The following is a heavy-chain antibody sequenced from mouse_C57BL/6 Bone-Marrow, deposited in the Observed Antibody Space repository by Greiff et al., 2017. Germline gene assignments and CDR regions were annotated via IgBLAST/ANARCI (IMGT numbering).Heavy chain of an antibody. V-gene: IGHV1-55*01. CDR1: GYTFTSYW. CDR3: ARPLHY. CDR2: IYPGSGST. Sequence: QVQLQQSGAELVRPGASVKLSCKASGYTFTSYWITWVKQRPGQGLEWIGDIYPGSGSTNYNEKFKSKATLTVDTSSSTAYMQLSSLTSEDSAVYYCARPLHYWGQGTTLTVSS. J-gene: IGHJ2*01.